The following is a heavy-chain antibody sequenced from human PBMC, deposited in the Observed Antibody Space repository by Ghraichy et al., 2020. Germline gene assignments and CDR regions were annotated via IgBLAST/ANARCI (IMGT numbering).Heavy chain of an antibody. CDR1: GFTFDDYA. Sequence: SLNISCAASGFTFDDYAMHWVRQAPGKGLEWVSGISWNSGSIGYADSVKGRFTISRDNAKNSLYLQMNSLRAEDTALYYCAKDPGADTAMGLSGAFDIWGQGTMVTVSS. CDR3: AKDPGADTAMGLSGAFDI. CDR2: ISWNSGSI. V-gene: IGHV3-9*01. D-gene: IGHD5-18*01. J-gene: IGHJ3*02.